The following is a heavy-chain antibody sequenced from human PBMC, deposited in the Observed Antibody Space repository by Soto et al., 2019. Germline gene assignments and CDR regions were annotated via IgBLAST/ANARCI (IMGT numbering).Heavy chain of an antibody. J-gene: IGHJ3*02. V-gene: IGHV4-34*01. CDR3: ARGRHYYDSSGRRNDAVDI. D-gene: IGHD3-22*01. CDR2: INHSGRT. Sequence: SETLSLTCAVYGGSLSGYYWSWIRKPPGKGLEWIGEINHSGRTNYNPSLKSRVTISVDTSKNQFSLKLSAVTAADTAVYYCARGRHYYDSSGRRNDAVDIWGQGTMVTVS. CDR1: GGSLSGYY.